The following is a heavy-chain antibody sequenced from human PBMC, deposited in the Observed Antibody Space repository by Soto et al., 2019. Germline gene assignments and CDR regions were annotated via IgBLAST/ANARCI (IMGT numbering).Heavy chain of an antibody. CDR1: GFFFSDYY. V-gene: IGHV3-11*01. Sequence: GWSLRLSCEASGFFFSDYYMSLIRQAPGKGLETLCYISGTGDTTSYADSVKGRFTISRDNAKKSLFLHLNSLSAGDTAVYYCAMGGGQIYYSGMEGWGQGTMVTVSS. J-gene: IGHJ6*02. D-gene: IGHD1-26*01. CDR2: ISGTGDTT. CDR3: AMGGGQIYYSGMEG.